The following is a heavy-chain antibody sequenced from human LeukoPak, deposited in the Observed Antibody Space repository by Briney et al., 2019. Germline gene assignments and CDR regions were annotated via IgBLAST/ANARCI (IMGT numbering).Heavy chain of an antibody. D-gene: IGHD5-12*01. CDR3: ARLGGYGSYYFDY. CDR1: GFTFSSYW. V-gene: IGHV3-7*01. J-gene: IGHJ4*02. CDR2: IKQDGSEK. Sequence: PGGSLRLSCAASGFTFSSYWMSWVRQAAGKGLEWVANIKQDGSEKYYVDSVKGRFTISRDNAKNSLYLQMNSLRAEDTAVYYCARLGGYGSYYFDYWGQGTLVTVSS.